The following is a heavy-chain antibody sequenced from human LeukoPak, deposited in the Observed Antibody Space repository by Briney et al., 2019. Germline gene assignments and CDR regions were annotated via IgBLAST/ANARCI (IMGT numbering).Heavy chain of an antibody. CDR3: AGHDYGGS. J-gene: IGHJ4*02. CDR2: ISYDGSNK. CDR1: GLTVSSNY. Sequence: GGSLRLSCAASGLTVSSNYMSWVRQAPGKGLEWVAVISYDGSNKYYADSVKGRFTISRDNSKNTLYLQMNSLRAEDTAVYYCAGHDYGGSWGQGTLVTVSS. D-gene: IGHD4-17*01. V-gene: IGHV3-30*03.